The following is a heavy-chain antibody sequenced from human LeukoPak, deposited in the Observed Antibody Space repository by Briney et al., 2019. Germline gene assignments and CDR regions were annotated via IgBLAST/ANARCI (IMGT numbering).Heavy chain of an antibody. CDR3: TTDAGYTSRWYNY. D-gene: IGHD6-13*01. CDR2: IKSKVDGGTT. CDR1: GFTFNNAY. V-gene: IGHV3-15*01. Sequence: GGSLRLSCAASGFTFNNAYMCWVRQAPGKGLEWVGRIKSKVDGGTTDYGAPVKGRFTISGDDSRNTLYLQMNSLKTEDTAVYYCTTDAGYTSRWYNYWGQGTLVTVSS. J-gene: IGHJ4*02.